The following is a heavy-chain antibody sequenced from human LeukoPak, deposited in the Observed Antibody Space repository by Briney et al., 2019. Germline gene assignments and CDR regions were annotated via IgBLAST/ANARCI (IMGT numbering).Heavy chain of an antibody. J-gene: IGHJ4*02. D-gene: IGHD4-17*01. V-gene: IGHV3-23*01. Sequence: PGGSLRVSCAASGLTFSSYAMSWVRQAPGKGLEWVSAISGSGGSTYYADSVKGRFTISRDNSKNTLYLQMNSLRAEDTAVYYCAKDRPNYGEFDYWGQGTLVTVSS. CDR2: ISGSGGST. CDR1: GLTFSSYA. CDR3: AKDRPNYGEFDY.